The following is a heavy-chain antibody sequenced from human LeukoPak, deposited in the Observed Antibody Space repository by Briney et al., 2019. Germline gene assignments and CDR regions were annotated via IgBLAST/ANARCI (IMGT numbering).Heavy chain of an antibody. J-gene: IGHJ4*02. CDR3: AKSTTVVTLVDY. Sequence: GGSLRLSYAASGFIFSCYAMSWVRQAPGKGLEWVSVISDSGGSTYYADSVKRRFTISRDNSKNTLYLQMNSLRAEDTAVYYCAKSTTVVTLVDYWGEGTLVTVSS. V-gene: IGHV3-23*01. CDR1: GFIFSCYA. D-gene: IGHD4-23*01. CDR2: ISDSGGST.